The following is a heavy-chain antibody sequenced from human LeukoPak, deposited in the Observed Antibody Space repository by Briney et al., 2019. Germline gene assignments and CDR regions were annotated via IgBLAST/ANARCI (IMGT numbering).Heavy chain of an antibody. CDR1: GFTFSSYS. V-gene: IGHV3-23*01. D-gene: IGHD3-16*02. Sequence: GGSLRLSCAASGFTFSSYSMSWVRQAPGKGLEWVSAISGSGGSTYYADSVKGRFTISRDNSKNTLYLQMNSLRAEDTAVYYCALPGRAQEVIGSFDYWGQGTLVTVSS. J-gene: IGHJ4*02. CDR3: ALPGRAQEVIGSFDY. CDR2: ISGSGGST.